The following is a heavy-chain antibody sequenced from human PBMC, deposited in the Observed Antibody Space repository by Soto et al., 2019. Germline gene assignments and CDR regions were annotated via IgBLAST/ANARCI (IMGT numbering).Heavy chain of an antibody. J-gene: IGHJ3*01. CDR2: IIPVFGAA. CDR1: GGAFSTSD. CDR3: ARDPRSGWAQDALDV. D-gene: IGHD3-22*01. V-gene: IGHV1-69*01. Sequence: QVHLVQSGAEVKMPGSSVRVSCASSGGAFSTSDIGWVRQAPGQGLEWMGGIIPVFGAANYAQKFKGRVTITANESTRKAYLAMGSLNAEVTAAYSCARDPRSGWAQDALDVWGVGNFIIVSS.